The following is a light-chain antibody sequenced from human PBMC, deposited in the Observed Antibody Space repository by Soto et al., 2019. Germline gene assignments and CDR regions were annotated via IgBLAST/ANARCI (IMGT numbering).Light chain of an antibody. J-gene: IGLJ2*01. CDR1: SSAVGGNDY. CDR2: EVS. V-gene: IGLV2-8*01. Sequence: QSALTQPPSASGSPGQSVTISCTGTSSAVGGNDYVSWYQQHPGKAPKLMIYEVSKRPSGVPDRFSGSKSGNTASLTVSGLQAEDEADYYCSSYAGSNIYVVFGGGTKLTVL. CDR3: SSYAGSNIYVV.